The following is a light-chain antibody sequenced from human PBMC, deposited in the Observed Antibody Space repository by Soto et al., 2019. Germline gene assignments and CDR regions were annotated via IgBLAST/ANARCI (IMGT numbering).Light chain of an antibody. CDR3: QQYGNSPLT. V-gene: IGKV3-20*01. J-gene: IGKJ4*01. CDR2: GAS. Sequence: TGLTQTPGTLCLSRGESATLSCRASQSVSSSYLALYRQKPGQAPRLLIYGASSRATGIPDRFNASGSGTDFTLIDSILEPKRFAVYYMQQYGNSPLTIGGGTKVDNK. CDR1: QSVSSSY.